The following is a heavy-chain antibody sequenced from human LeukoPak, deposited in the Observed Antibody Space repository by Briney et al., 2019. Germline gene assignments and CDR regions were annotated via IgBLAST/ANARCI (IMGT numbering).Heavy chain of an antibody. Sequence: PSETLSLTCTVSGGSISSYYWSWIRQPPGKGLEWIGYIYYSGSTNYNPSLKSRVTISVDTSKNQFSLKLGSVTAADTAVYYCARIHPEIFGDLYMDVWGKGTTVTVSS. CDR1: GGSISSYY. J-gene: IGHJ6*03. V-gene: IGHV4-59*01. CDR3: ARIHPEIFGDLYMDV. CDR2: IYYSGST. D-gene: IGHD3-3*01.